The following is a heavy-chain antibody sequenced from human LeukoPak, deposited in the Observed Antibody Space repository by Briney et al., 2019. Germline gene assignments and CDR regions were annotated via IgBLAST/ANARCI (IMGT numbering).Heavy chain of an antibody. CDR1: GFAFSSYS. J-gene: IGHJ4*02. CDR3: ASITLVDFDY. Sequence: GGSLRLSCAASGFAFSSYSMNWVRQAPGKGLEWVSYISSSSSTIYYADSVKGRFTISRDNAKNSLYLQMNSLRDEDTAVYYCASITLVDFDYWGQGTLVTVSS. D-gene: IGHD3-10*01. V-gene: IGHV3-48*02. CDR2: ISSSSSTI.